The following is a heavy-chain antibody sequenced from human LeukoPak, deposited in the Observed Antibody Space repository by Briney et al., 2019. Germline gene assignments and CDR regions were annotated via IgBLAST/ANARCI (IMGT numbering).Heavy chain of an antibody. D-gene: IGHD3-22*01. Sequence: SETLSLTCTVSGGSISSYYWSWIRQPPGKGLEWIGYIYYSGSTNYNPSLKSRVTISVDTSKNQFSLKLSSVTAADMAVYYCARVATDYYDSSGYYMYYFDYWGQGTLVTVSS. CDR1: GGSISSYY. V-gene: IGHV4-59*01. CDR2: IYYSGST. CDR3: ARVATDYYDSSGYYMYYFDY. J-gene: IGHJ4*02.